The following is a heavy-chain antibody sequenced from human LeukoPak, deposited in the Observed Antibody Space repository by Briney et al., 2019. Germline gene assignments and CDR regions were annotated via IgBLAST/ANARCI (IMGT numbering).Heavy chain of an antibody. D-gene: IGHD1-7*01. J-gene: IGHJ5*02. Sequence: GGSLRLSXAASGFTFSSYGMHWVRQAPGKGLEWVAFIRYDGSNKYYADSVKGRFTISKDNSKNTLYLQMNSLRAEDTAVYYCAKDRELELWFDLWGQGTLVTVSS. CDR3: AKDRELELWFDL. V-gene: IGHV3-30*02. CDR1: GFTFSSYG. CDR2: IRYDGSNK.